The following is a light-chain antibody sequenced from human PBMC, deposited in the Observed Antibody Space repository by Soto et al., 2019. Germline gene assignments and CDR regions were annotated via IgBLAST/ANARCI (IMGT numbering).Light chain of an antibody. CDR2: GAS. V-gene: IGKV3-20*01. CDR3: QQYGSSPVT. J-gene: IGKJ3*01. CDR1: QSVSSSY. Sequence: EIVLTQSPGTPSLSPGERATLSCRASQSVSSSYLAWYQQKPGQAPRLLIYGASSRATGIPDRFSGSGSGTDFTLTISRLEPEDFAVYYCQQYGSSPVTFGPGT.